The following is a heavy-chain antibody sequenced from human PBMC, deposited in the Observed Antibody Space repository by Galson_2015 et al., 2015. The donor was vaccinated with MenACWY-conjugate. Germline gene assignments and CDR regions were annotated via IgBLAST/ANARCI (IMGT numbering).Heavy chain of an antibody. CDR2: IYPDDSDT. V-gene: IGHV5-51*01. D-gene: IGHD6-19*01. CDR1: GYTFNNYW. CDR3: ARQTVAGTWWFDP. J-gene: IGHJ5*02. Sequence: HSGAEVKKPGESLKISCRGSGYTFNNYWIAWVRQMPGTGLDLMGIIYPDDSDTRYSPSFEGQVTISADKSISTAYLQWSSLRASDTAMYYCARQTVAGTWWFDPWGQGTLVTVSS.